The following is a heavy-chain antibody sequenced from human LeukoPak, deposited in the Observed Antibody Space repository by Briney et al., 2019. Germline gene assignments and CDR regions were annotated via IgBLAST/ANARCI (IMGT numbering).Heavy chain of an antibody. CDR3: ARDRSGYSSGWYGGFDP. CDR2: IWYDGSNK. CDR1: GFTFSSYG. J-gene: IGHJ5*02. D-gene: IGHD6-19*01. V-gene: IGHV3-33*01. Sequence: GGSLRLSCAASGFTFSSYGMHWVRQAPGKGLEWVAVIWYDGSNKYYADSVKGQFTISRDNSKNTLYLQMNSLRAEDTAVYYCARDRSGYSSGWYGGFDPWGQGTLVTVSS.